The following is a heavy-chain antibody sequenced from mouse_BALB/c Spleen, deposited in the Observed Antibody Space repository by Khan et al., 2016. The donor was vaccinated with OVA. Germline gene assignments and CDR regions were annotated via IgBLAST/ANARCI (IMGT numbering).Heavy chain of an antibody. V-gene: IGHV1S136*01. CDR1: GYIFTNYV. J-gene: IGHJ2*01. D-gene: IGHD4-1*01. CDR2: INPYNGGT. CDR3: ARGNWQSYYFDY. Sequence: EVQLQQSGPELVKPGASVKMSCKPSGYIFTNYVLHWVKQKPGQGLEWIGYINPYNGGTKYNEKFKGKATLASDKSSIPAYMELSSLTSEDSAVYYCARGNWQSYYFDYWGQGTTLTLSS.